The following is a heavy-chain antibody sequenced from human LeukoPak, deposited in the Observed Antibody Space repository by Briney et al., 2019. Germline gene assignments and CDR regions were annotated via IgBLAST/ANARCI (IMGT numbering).Heavy chain of an antibody. V-gene: IGHV3-30*02. D-gene: IGHD6-19*01. CDR3: ARRESSGWYVDY. CDR1: GFTFSSYG. Sequence: SGGSLRLSCAASGFTFSSYGMHWVRQAPGKGLEWVAFIRYDGSNKYYADSVKGRFTISRDNSKNTLSLQVNTLRAEDTAVYYCARRESSGWYVDYWGQGTLVTVSS. J-gene: IGHJ4*02. CDR2: IRYDGSNK.